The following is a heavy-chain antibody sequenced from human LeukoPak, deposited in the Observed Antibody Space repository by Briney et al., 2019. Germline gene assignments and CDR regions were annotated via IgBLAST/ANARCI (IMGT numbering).Heavy chain of an antibody. D-gene: IGHD3-10*01. CDR2: ITASGDNT. V-gene: IGHV3-23*01. J-gene: IGHJ5*02. CDR1: GFTFSSHG. Sequence: PGGSLRLSCAASGFTFSSHGMSWVRQAPGKGLEWVSSITASGDNTYSADSVKGRFTISRDNSRNTLYVQMNSLRVEDTAVYYCAWLSGDVEPAWGQGSLVTVSS. CDR3: AWLSGDVEPA.